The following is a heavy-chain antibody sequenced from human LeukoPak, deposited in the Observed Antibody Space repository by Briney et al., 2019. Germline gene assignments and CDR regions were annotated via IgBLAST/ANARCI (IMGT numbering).Heavy chain of an antibody. D-gene: IGHD1-26*01. V-gene: IGHV1-2*02. J-gene: IGHJ4*02. CDR1: GYTFTGFY. CDR2: IKPNSVDT. Sequence: GASVKVSCKASGYTFTGFYIHWVRQVPGQGLEWMGYIKPNSVDTNFAQKFQGRATMTTDTSIRTAYMELSRLRSDDTAVYYCTTGSPPFGYWGQGTLVTVSS. CDR3: TTGSPPFGY.